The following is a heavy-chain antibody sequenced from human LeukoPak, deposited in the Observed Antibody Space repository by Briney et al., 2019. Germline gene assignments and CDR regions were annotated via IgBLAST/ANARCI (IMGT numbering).Heavy chain of an antibody. Sequence: GGSLRLSCAASGFTFSSYEMNWVRQAPGKGLEWVSYISSSGSTMYYADSVKGRFTISRDNAKNSLSLQMNSLRAEDTAVYYCAELGITMIGGVWGKGTTVTISS. CDR3: AELGITMIGGV. D-gene: IGHD3-10*02. CDR2: ISSSGSTM. CDR1: GFTFSSYE. J-gene: IGHJ6*04. V-gene: IGHV3-48*03.